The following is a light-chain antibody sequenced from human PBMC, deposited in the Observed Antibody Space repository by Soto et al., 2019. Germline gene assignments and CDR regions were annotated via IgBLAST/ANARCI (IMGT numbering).Light chain of an antibody. CDR3: QQSYSTSIT. Sequence: DIQMTQSPSSLSASVGDRVTITCHASQDLNNFLNWYQQKPGKAPKHLIYAASSLQSGIPSRFSGSGSGTDFTLTISSLQPEDFATYYCQQSYSTSITFGQGTRLEI. CDR1: QDLNNF. V-gene: IGKV1-39*01. J-gene: IGKJ5*01. CDR2: AAS.